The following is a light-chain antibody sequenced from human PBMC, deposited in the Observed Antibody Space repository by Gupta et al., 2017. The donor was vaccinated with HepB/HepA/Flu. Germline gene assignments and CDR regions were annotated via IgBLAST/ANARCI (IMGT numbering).Light chain of an antibody. J-gene: IGLJ2*01. Sequence: QSALTQPRSVSGSPGPSVTISCTGTSSDVGGYNYVSWYQQHPGKAPKLMIYDVSKRPSGVPDRFSGSKSGNTASLTISGLQAEDEADYDCCSYAGSYSHVVFGGGTKLTV. CDR1: SSDVGGYNY. V-gene: IGLV2-11*01. CDR2: DVS. CDR3: CSYAGSYSHVV.